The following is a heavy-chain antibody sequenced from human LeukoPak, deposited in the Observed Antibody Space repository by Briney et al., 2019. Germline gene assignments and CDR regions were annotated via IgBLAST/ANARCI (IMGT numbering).Heavy chain of an antibody. CDR2: IYSGGST. Sequence: GGSLRLSCAASGFTVSSNYMSWVRQAPGKGLEWVSVIYSGGSTYYADSVKGRFTISRDNSKNTLYLQMNSPRAEDTAVYYCAREWEGYYGSGSSYGMDVWGQGTTVTVSS. CDR3: AREWEGYYGSGSSYGMDV. CDR1: GFTVSSNY. D-gene: IGHD3-10*01. J-gene: IGHJ6*02. V-gene: IGHV3-66*01.